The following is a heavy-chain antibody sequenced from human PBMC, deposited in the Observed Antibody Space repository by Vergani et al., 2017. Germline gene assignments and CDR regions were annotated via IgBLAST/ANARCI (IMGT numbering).Heavy chain of an antibody. Sequence: QVQLVQSGAEVKKPGASVKVSCKASGYTFTGYYMHWVRQAPGQGLEWMGWINPNSGGTNYAQKFQGRVTMTRDTSISTACMELGRLRSDDTAVYYCATGSASSWYYYYYYGMDVWGQGTTVTVSS. D-gene: IGHD3-10*01. CDR3: ATGSASSWYYYYYYGMDV. V-gene: IGHV1-2*02. CDR1: GYTFTGYY. CDR2: INPNSGGT. J-gene: IGHJ6*02.